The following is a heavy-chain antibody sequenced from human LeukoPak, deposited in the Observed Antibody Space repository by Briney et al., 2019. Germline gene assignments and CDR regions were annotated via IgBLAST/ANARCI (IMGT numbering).Heavy chain of an antibody. CDR3: ARQNGDLSARWFDP. D-gene: IGHD4-17*01. V-gene: IGHV1-18*01. Sequence: GASVKVSCKASGYTLTSYGISWVRQAPGQGLEWMGWISAYNGNTNYAQKLQGRVTMTTDTSTSTAYMELRSLRSDDTAVYYCARQNGDLSARWFDPWGQGTLVTVSS. CDR2: ISAYNGNT. CDR1: GYTLTSYG. J-gene: IGHJ5*02.